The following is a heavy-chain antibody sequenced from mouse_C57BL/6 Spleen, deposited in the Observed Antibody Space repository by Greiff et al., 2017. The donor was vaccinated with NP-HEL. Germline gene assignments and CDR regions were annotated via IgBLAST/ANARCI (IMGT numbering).Heavy chain of an antibody. J-gene: IGHJ2*01. CDR2: IYPRSGTT. CDR3: ARGGDY. Sequence: VKLMESGAELARPGASVKLSCKASGYTFTSYGISWVKQRTGQGLEWIGEIYPRSGTTYYNEKFKGKATLTADKSSSTAYMELRSLTSEDSAGYFCARGGDYWGQGTTLTVSS. V-gene: IGHV1-81*01. CDR1: GYTFTSYG.